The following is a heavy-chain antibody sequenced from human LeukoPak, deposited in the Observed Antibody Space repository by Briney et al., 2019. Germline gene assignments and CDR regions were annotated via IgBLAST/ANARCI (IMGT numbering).Heavy chain of an antibody. CDR1: GGSFSGYY. CDR3: ARRPGASVWGSYLRYWFDP. V-gene: IGHV4-34*01. CDR2: INHSGST. J-gene: IGHJ5*02. Sequence: PSETLSPTCAVYGGSFSGYYWSWIRQPPGKGLEWIGEINHSGSTNYNPSLKSRVTISVDTSKNQFSLKLSSVTAADTAVYYCARRPGASVWGSYLRYWFDPWGQGTLVTVSS. D-gene: IGHD3-16*01.